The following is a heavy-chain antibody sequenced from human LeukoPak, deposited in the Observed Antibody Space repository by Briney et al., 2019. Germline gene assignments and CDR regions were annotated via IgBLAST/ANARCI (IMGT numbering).Heavy chain of an antibody. CDR3: ARVAYCGGDCYWKDY. CDR2: IYYSGST. V-gene: IGHV4-59*12. D-gene: IGHD2-21*02. Sequence: SETLSLTCTVSGGSISSYYWSWIRQPPGKGLEWIGYIYYSGSTNYNPSLKSRVTMSVDTSKNQFSLKLSSVTAADTAVYYCARVAYCGGDCYWKDYWGQGTLVTVSS. J-gene: IGHJ4*02. CDR1: GGSISSYY.